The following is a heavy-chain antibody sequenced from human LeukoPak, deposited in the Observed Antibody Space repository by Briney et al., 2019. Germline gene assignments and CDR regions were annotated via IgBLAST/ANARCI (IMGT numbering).Heavy chain of an antibody. J-gene: IGHJ4*02. CDR2: ISSSGSTI. D-gene: IGHD3-22*01. V-gene: IGHV3-48*03. Sequence: GGSLRLSCAASGFTFSSYEMNWVRQAPGKGLEWVSYISSSGSTIYYADSVKGRFTISRDNAKNSLYLQMNNLRAEDTAVYYCARGSGYDSSGYYSLRDYWGQGTLVTVSS. CDR3: ARGSGYDSSGYYSLRDY. CDR1: GFTFSSYE.